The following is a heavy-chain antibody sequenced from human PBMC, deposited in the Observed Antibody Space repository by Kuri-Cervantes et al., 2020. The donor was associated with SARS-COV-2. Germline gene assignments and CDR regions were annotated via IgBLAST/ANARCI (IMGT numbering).Heavy chain of an antibody. CDR3: ARASGSGWYSGRYYYYYGMDV. D-gene: IGHD6-19*01. V-gene: IGHV4-61*01. Sequence: GSLRLSCTVSGGSVSSGSYYWSWIRQPPGKGLEWIGYIYYSGGTNYNPSLKSRVTISVDTSKNQFSLKLSSVTAADTAVYYCARASGSGWYSGRYYYYYGMDVWGQGTTVTVSS. CDR2: IYYSGGT. CDR1: GGSVSSGSYY. J-gene: IGHJ6*02.